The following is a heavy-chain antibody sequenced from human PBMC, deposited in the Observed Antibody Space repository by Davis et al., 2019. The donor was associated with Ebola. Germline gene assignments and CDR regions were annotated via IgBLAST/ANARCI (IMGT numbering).Heavy chain of an antibody. CDR2: INPNSGGT. Sequence: AASVKVSCKASGYTFTGYYMHWVRQAPGQGLEWMGWINPNSGGTNYAQKFQGWVTMTRDTSISTAYMELSSLRSEDTAVYYCATWGGSYSPDAFDIWGQGTMVTVSS. CDR3: ATWGGSYSPDAFDI. D-gene: IGHD1-26*01. J-gene: IGHJ3*02. CDR1: GYTFTGYY. V-gene: IGHV1-2*04.